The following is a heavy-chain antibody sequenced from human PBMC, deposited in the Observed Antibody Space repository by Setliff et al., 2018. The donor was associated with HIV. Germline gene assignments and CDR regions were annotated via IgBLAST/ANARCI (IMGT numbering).Heavy chain of an antibody. CDR1: GGSFSSYS. CDR3: GRGRSGEPGNLRGDFDF. J-gene: IGHJ4*02. D-gene: IGHD3-10*01. CDR2: INRSGST. V-gene: IGHV4-34*01. Sequence: KASETLSLTCAVYGGSFSSYSWTWIRQPPGKGLEWIGEINRSGSTNYNPSLKSRLTIIVDTSKNQFSLRLNSVTAADTAVYYCGRGRSGEPGNLRGDFDFWGQGTLVTVSS.